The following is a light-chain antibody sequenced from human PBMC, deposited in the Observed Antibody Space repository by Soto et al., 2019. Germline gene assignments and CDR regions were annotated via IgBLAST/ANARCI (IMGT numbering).Light chain of an antibody. Sequence: QSVLTQPPPVSAASGQPGTIYRSGNSSNISNYYVSWYQQLPGTAPKLLIYDNNERPSGIPDRFSGSKSGTPATLGITGLQTGDEADYYCGTWDNSLSAVYVFGTGTKVTVL. CDR3: GTWDNSLSAVYV. CDR1: SSNISNYY. J-gene: IGLJ1*01. CDR2: DNN. V-gene: IGLV1-51*01.